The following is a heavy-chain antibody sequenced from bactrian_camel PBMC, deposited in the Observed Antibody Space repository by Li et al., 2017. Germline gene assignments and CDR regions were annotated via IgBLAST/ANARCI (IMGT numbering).Heavy chain of an antibody. V-gene: IGHV3S44*01. J-gene: IGHJ4*01. D-gene: IGHD7*01. CDR1: EYAPS. CDR3: AAAEHCTGGYLSQYIN. Sequence: VQLVESGGDSVQAGGSLRLVCVATEYAPSMAWFRQVSGKEREAVAIIDVDERPRYSDSVRGRFTILQDNAKTTLYLQMNNLKPEDSARYYCAAAEHCTGGYLSQYINWGQGTQ. CDR2: IIDVDERP.